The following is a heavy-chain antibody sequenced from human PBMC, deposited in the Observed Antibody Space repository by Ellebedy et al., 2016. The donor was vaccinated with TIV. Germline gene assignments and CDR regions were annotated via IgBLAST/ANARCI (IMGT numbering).Heavy chain of an antibody. CDR3: ARDLAWKYFDH. Sequence: GGSLRLSCGSSGFSFRSYWMTWVRQAPGKGLEWVANINQGGSERHYVDSVKGRFTISRDNAKNSLYLGMNSLRAEDTAVYFCARDLAWKYFDHWGQGALVTASS. V-gene: IGHV3-7*01. D-gene: IGHD3/OR15-3a*01. CDR2: INQGGSER. CDR1: GFSFRSYW. J-gene: IGHJ4*02.